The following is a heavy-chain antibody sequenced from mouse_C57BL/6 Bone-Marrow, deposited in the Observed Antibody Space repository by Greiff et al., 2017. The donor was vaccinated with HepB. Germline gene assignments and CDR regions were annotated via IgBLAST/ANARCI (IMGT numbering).Heavy chain of an antibody. Sequence: QVQLKQPGAELVMPGASVKLSCKASGYTFTSYWMHWVKQRPGQGLEWIGEIDPSDSYTNYNQKFKGKSTLTVDKSSSTAYMQLSSLTSEDSAVYYCARGASTMVTTGIYYYAMDYWGQGTSVTVSS. D-gene: IGHD2-2*01. V-gene: IGHV1-69*01. CDR1: GYTFTSYW. J-gene: IGHJ4*01. CDR2: IDPSDSYT. CDR3: ARGASTMVTTGIYYYAMDY.